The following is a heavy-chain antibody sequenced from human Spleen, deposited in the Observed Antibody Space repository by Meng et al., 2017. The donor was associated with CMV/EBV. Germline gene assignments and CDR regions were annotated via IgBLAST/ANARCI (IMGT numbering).Heavy chain of an antibody. CDR1: GFTFTNHA. D-gene: IGHD2/OR15-2a*01. CDR3: ARETFISFDYDVFDV. V-gene: IGHV3-30-3*01. Sequence: GGSLRLSCAASGFTFTNHAIHWVRQAPGEGLAWVAVMSYDGYNEYYADSVKGRFTISRDNSKNTLYLQMNDLRAEDTALYYCARETFISFDYDVFDVWGQGTMVTVSS. J-gene: IGHJ3*01. CDR2: MSYDGYNE.